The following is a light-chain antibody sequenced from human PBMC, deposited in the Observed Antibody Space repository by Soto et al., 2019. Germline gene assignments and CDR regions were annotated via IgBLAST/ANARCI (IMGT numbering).Light chain of an antibody. Sequence: DIEMTQSPSTLSASVGDRVTITCRASQNVDHWVAWYQQKPGRAPKFLIFDASILESGVPSRFSGSGSGTEFTLSISNLQPEDCATYYCQRYNSNSRTFGQGTRV. V-gene: IGKV1-5*01. J-gene: IGKJ1*01. CDR1: QNVDHW. CDR2: DAS. CDR3: QRYNSNSRT.